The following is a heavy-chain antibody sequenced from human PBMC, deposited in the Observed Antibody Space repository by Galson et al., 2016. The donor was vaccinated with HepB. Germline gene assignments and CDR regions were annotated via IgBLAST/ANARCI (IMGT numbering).Heavy chain of an antibody. CDR3: AKDTTVTSYYFDY. CDR1: GFTFSSYA. D-gene: IGHD4-17*01. V-gene: IGHV3-23*01. Sequence: SLRLSFAASGFTFSSYAMSWVRQAPGKGLEWVSAISGSGGSTYYADSVKGRFTISRDNSKNTLYLQMNSLRAGDTAVYYCAKDTTVTSYYFDYWGQGTLVTVSS. J-gene: IGHJ4*02. CDR2: ISGSGGST.